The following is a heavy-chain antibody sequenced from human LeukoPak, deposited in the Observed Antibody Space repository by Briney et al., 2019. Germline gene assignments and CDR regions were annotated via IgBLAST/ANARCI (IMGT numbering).Heavy chain of an antibody. CDR3: ARDQAMWGDDVIYYYMDV. V-gene: IGHV4-59*01. Sequence: SETLSLTCTVSGGSISSYYWSWIRQPPGKGLEWIGYIYYSGSTNYNPSLKSRVTISVDTSKNQFSLKLSSVTAAVTAVYYCARDQAMWGDDVIYYYMDVWGKGTTVTVSS. CDR1: GGSISSYY. J-gene: IGHJ6*03. D-gene: IGHD3-16*01. CDR2: IYYSGST.